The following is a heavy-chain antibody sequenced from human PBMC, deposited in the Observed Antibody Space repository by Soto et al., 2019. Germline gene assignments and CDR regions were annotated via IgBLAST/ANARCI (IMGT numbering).Heavy chain of an antibody. V-gene: IGHV3-15*01. Sequence: EVHLVESGGGLVKPGESLTLSCAASAFSFSNAWMSWVRQAPGKGLEWVGRIRSKTDGGTADYTAPVQGRFIISRDDSNNTVSLQMNSLKTEDTAVYYCTTEGRDWGQGTLVTVSS. CDR2: IRSKTDGGTA. CDR3: TTEGRD. CDR1: AFSFSNAW. J-gene: IGHJ4*02.